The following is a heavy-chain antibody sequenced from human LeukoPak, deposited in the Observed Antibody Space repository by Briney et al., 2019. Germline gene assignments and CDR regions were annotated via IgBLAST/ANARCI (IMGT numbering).Heavy chain of an antibody. D-gene: IGHD6-13*01. CDR2: ISDDGSNK. CDR1: GFTFSSYA. V-gene: IGHV3-30-3*01. CDR3: ARDRSSLYSSSWYVNWFDP. J-gene: IGHJ5*02. Sequence: GRSLRLCCEAAGFTFSSYAMHWDLHAPGLGLDWVPVISDDGSNKYYADSVKGRFTISRDNSKNTLYLQMNSLRAEDTAVYYCARDRSSLYSSSWYVNWFDPWGQGTLVTVSS.